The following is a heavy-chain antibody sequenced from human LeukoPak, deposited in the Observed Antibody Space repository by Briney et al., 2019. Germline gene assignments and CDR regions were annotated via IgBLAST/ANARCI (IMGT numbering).Heavy chain of an antibody. V-gene: IGHV4-39*07. CDR2: IYYSGST. J-gene: IGHJ4*02. Sequence: SETLSLTCTVSGGSISSSSYYWGWIRQPPGKGLEWIGSIYYSGSTYYNPSLKSRVTISVDTSKNQFSLKLSSVTAADTAVYYCARSPRGITFGGVIVIDYYFGYWGQGTLVTVSS. CDR3: ARSPRGITFGGVIVIDYYFGY. D-gene: IGHD3-16*02. CDR1: GGSISSSSYY.